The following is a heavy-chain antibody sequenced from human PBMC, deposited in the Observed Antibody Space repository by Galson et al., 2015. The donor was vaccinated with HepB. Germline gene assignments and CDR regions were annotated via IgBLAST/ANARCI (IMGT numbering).Heavy chain of an antibody. CDR1: GYTFTGYY. CDR2: INPNSGGT. Sequence: SVKVSCKASGYTFTGYYMHWVRQAPGQGLEWMGWINPNSGGTNYAQKFQGWVTMTRDTSISTAYMELSRLRSDDTAVYYCARAPYYGDYGPGVFDPWGQGTLVTVSS. J-gene: IGHJ5*02. D-gene: IGHD4-17*01. V-gene: IGHV1-2*04. CDR3: ARAPYYGDYGPGVFDP.